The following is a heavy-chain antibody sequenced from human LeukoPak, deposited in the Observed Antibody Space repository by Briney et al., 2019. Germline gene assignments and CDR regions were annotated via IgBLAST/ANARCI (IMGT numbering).Heavy chain of an antibody. D-gene: IGHD3-22*01. CDR2: INHSGST. Sequence: KPSETLSLTCAVYGGSFSGYYWSWIRQPPGKGLEWIGEINHSGSTNYNPSLKSRVTISVDTSKNQFSLKLSSVTAADTAVYYCARGTFITMIVVVIPSYYFDYWGQGTLVTVSS. V-gene: IGHV4-34*01. CDR1: GGSFSGYY. CDR3: ARGTFITMIVVVIPSYYFDY. J-gene: IGHJ4*02.